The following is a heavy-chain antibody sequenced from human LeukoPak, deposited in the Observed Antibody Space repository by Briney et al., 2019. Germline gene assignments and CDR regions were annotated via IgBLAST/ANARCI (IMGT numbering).Heavy chain of an antibody. CDR3: ARDQFYEGAAFDY. CDR2: IYYSGST. V-gene: IGHV4-39*07. CDR1: GGSISSSSYY. Sequence: SETLSLTCTVSGGSISSSSYYWGWIRQPPGKGLEWIGSIYYSGSTYYNPSLKSRVTISVDTSKNQFSLKLSSVTAADTAVYYCARDQFYEGAAFDYWGQGTLVTVSS. D-gene: IGHD1-26*01. J-gene: IGHJ4*02.